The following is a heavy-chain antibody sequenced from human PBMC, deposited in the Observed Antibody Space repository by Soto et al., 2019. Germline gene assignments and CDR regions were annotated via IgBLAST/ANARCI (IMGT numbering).Heavy chain of an antibody. CDR1: AGSISGYF. CDR2: IYSSGST. V-gene: IGHV4-4*07. J-gene: IGHJ4*02. Sequence: PSETLSLTCTVSAGSISGYFWTWIRQSAGKGLEWIGRIYSSGSTSYNPSLKSRVTMSVDTSKNQFSLKLTSVTAADTAVYYCERGASWYEGHFWGQGTLVTISS. CDR3: ERGASWYEGHF. D-gene: IGHD2-15*01.